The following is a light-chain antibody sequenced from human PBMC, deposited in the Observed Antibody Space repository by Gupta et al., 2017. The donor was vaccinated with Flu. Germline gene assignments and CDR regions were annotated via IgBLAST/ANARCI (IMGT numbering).Light chain of an antibody. CDR1: QSLLHSDGMTY. Sequence: DIVMTQTPLSLSVTPGQPASISCRSSQSLLHSDGMTYFYWYMQKPGHPPQLLIYEVSKRCSGVPDRFSGSGSGTDFTLNISRVEAEDVGIYYCMQSVHLRTFGQGTKVEIK. CDR3: MQSVHLRT. J-gene: IGKJ1*01. CDR2: EVS. V-gene: IGKV2D-29*01.